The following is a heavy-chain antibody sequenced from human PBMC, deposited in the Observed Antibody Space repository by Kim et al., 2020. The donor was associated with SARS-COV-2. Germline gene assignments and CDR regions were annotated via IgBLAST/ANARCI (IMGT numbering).Heavy chain of an antibody. D-gene: IGHD3-3*01. V-gene: IGHV3-33*01. CDR1: GFTFSSYG. CDR3: ARDPNGVVTYYYYYYMDV. Sequence: GGSLRLSCAASGFTFSSYGMHWVRQAPGKGLEWVAVIWYDGSNKYYADSVKGRFTISRDNSKNTLYLQMNSLRAEDTAVYYCARDPNGVVTYYYYYYMDVWGKGTTVTVSS. J-gene: IGHJ6*03. CDR2: IWYDGSNK.